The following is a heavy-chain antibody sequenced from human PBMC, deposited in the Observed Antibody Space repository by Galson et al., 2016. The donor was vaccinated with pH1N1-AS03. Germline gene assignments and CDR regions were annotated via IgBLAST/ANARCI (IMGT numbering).Heavy chain of an antibody. CDR2: ISFDGTNK. CDR1: GFTIGNFG. D-gene: IGHD3/OR15-3a*01. J-gene: IGHJ4*02. Sequence: SLRLSCAASGFTIGNFGMLWVRQAPGQGLEWVAIISFDGTNKYYADSVKGRFSISRDNSKNTLFLQMSALRAEDTAVYYCANDFNYDFWGGYSFYWGQGALVTVSS. CDR3: ANDFNYDFWGGYSFY. V-gene: IGHV3-30*18.